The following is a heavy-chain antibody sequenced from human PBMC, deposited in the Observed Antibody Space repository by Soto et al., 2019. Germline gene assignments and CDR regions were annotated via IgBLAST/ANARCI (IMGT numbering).Heavy chain of an antibody. CDR1: GGTVASSHW. CDR2: VYHTGDA. V-gene: IGHV4-4*02. CDR3: AREIVTAGGNNYFDP. J-gene: IGHJ5*02. D-gene: IGHD2-21*02. Sequence: PSETLSLTCGVSGGTVASSHWWSWVRQSPGRGLEWIGNVYHTGDANFNPSLQSRVTFSVDKSNNQFSLGLTSVTAADTAVYFCAREIVTAGGNNYFDPWGPGTLVTVS.